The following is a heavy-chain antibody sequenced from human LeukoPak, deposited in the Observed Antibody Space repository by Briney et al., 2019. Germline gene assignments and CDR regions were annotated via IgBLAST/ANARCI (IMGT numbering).Heavy chain of an antibody. V-gene: IGHV4-31*03. D-gene: IGHD3-22*01. Sequence: SETLSLTCTVPGGSISSGGYYWSWIRQHPGKGLEWIGYIYYSGSTYYNTSLKSRVTISLDTSNNQFSLKLSSVTAADTAVYYCARDDRLLLDYWGQGTLVTVSS. CDR2: IYYSGST. J-gene: IGHJ4*02. CDR3: ARDDRLLLDY. CDR1: GGSISSGGYY.